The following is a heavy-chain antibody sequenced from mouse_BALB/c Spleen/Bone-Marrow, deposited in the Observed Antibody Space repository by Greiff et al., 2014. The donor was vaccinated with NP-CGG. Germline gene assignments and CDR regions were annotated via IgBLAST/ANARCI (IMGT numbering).Heavy chain of an antibody. Sequence: VQRVESGPGLVAPSQILSITCTVSGFSLTSYGLHWVRQPPGKGLEWLGVIWAGGSTNYNSTLVSRLTISKDNSKSQVFLKMNSLQTDDTAMYYCARYYYGFLDYWGQGTTLTVSS. D-gene: IGHD1-2*01. V-gene: IGHV2-9*02. CDR2: IWAGGST. J-gene: IGHJ2*01. CDR1: GFSLTSYG. CDR3: ARYYYGFLDY.